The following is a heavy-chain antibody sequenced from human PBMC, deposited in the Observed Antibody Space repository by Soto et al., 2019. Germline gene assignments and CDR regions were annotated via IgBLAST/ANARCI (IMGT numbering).Heavy chain of an antibody. CDR2: ISAYNGNT. CDR3: AGYYDFWSGYPDSGDTYYGMDV. CDR1: GYTFTSYG. V-gene: IGHV1-18*01. J-gene: IGHJ6*02. Sequence: QVQLVQSGAEVKKPGASVKVSCKASGYTFTSYGISWVRQAPGQGLEWMGWISAYNGNTNYAQKLQGRVTMTTDTSTSTAYMELRSLISDDTAVYYCAGYYDFWSGYPDSGDTYYGMDVWGQGTTVTVSS. D-gene: IGHD3-3*01.